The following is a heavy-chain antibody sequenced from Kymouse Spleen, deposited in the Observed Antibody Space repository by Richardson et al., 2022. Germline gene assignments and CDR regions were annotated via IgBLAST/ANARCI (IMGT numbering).Heavy chain of an antibody. D-gene: IGHD3-9*01. CDR2: INHSGST. CDR3: ARCPRYFDWQHFDY. Sequence: QVQLQQWGAGLLKPSETLSLTCAVYGGSFSGYYWSWIRQPPGKGLEWIGEINHSGSTNYNPSLKSRVTISVDTSKNQFSLKLSSVTAADTAVYYCARCPRYFDWQHFDYWGQGTLVTVSS. CDR1: GGSFSGYY. J-gene: IGHJ4*02. V-gene: IGHV4-34*01.